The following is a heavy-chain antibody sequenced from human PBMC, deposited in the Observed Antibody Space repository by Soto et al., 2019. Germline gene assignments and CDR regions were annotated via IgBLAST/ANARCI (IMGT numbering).Heavy chain of an antibody. D-gene: IGHD1-26*01. CDR3: VRRGSGSDYDY. V-gene: IGHV3-23*01. CDR2: ISGSGDST. Sequence: EVQLLESGGGLVQPGGSLRLSCAASGFTFSSYAMRWVRQAPGEGLEWVSAISGSGDSTYYADSVKGRFTTSRDNSKNTLYLQLNSLRAEDTAVYYCVRRGSGSDYDYWGQGTLVTVSS. CDR1: GFTFSSYA. J-gene: IGHJ4*02.